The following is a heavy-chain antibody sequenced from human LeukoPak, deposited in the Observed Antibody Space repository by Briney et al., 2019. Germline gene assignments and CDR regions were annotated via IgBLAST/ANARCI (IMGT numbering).Heavy chain of an antibody. CDR2: IYTSGNT. CDR3: ARSIVSSSWYGNWLDP. V-gene: IGHV4-4*07. J-gene: IGHJ5*02. CDR1: GGSINSSF. Sequence: SETLSLTCTVSGGSINSSFWTWIRQPAGKGLEWVGRIYTSGNTNYNPSLKSRVTMSVDTSKNQFSLNLSSVTAADTAVYYCARSIVSSSWYGNWLDPWGQGTLVTVS. D-gene: IGHD6-13*01.